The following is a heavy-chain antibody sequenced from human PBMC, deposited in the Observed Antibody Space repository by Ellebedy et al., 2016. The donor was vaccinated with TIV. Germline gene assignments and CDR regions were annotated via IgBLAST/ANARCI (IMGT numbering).Heavy chain of an antibody. D-gene: IGHD2-15*01. J-gene: IGHJ4*02. CDR2: FDPEDGET. CDR3: ATAWSAVVGYFDY. Sequence: ASVKVSXXVSGYTLTELSMHWVRQAAGKGLEWMGGFDPEDGETIYAQKFQGRVTMTEDTSTDTAYMELSSLRSEDTAVYYCATAWSAVVGYFDYWGQGTLVTVSS. CDR1: GYTLTELS. V-gene: IGHV1-24*01.